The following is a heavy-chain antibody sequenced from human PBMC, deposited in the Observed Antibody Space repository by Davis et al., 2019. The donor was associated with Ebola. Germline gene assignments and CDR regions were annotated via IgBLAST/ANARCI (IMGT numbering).Heavy chain of an antibody. V-gene: IGHV4-39*07. CDR1: GGSISSSSYY. CDR2: INHSGST. CDR3: ARDRGGTVTTHGHYYDSSVDY. D-gene: IGHD3-22*01. Sequence: PSETLSLTCTVSGGSISSSSYYWSWIRQPPGKGLEWIGEINHSGSTNYNPSLKSRVTISVDTSKNQFSLKLSSVTAADTAVYYCARDRGGTVTTHGHYYDSSVDYWGQGTLVTVSS. J-gene: IGHJ4*02.